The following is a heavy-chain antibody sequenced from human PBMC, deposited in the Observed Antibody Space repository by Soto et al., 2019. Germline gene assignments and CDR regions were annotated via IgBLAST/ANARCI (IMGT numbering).Heavy chain of an antibody. Sequence: EVQLVESGGRLXXXXXSLRLSCAASGFMFSAYWMSWVRQDPGKGLEWVATISGGASDKFYVDSVKGRFTISRDDSKNTLYLQMNSLRDEDTAVYYCVREDWHRFDAWGQGTLVTVSS. CDR1: GFMFSAYW. D-gene: IGHD2-21*01. J-gene: IGHJ4*02. CDR2: ISGGASDK. CDR3: VREDWHRFDA. V-gene: IGHV3-7*01.